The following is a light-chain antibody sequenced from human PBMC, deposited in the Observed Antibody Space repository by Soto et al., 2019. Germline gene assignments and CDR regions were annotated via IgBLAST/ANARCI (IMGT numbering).Light chain of an antibody. CDR1: QSISTW. J-gene: IGKJ4*01. CDR3: QQYNSFPFT. V-gene: IGKV1-5*03. Sequence: DIQMTQSPSTLSASVGDRVTITCRASQSISTWLAWYQQKPGKAPKLLIYETSSLESGVPLRFSGSGSGTEFTLTISGLQPDDATTYYCQQYNSFPFTFGGGTKVEIK. CDR2: ETS.